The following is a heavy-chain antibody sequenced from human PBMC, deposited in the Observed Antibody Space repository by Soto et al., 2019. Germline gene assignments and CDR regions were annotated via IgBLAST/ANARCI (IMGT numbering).Heavy chain of an antibody. V-gene: IGHV4-59*02. CDR3: ARVRHGWTFFDY. J-gene: IGHJ4*02. D-gene: IGHD6-19*01. CDR1: CGSVSSFF. CDR2: LYYGGST. Sequence: SETLSLTCTVSCGSVSSFFWSWIRQPPGRGLEWIGYLYYGGSTHYSPSLKSRVTISVDTSQNQFSLNLMSVTAADTAIYYCARVRHGWTFFDYWSQGTLVTVSS.